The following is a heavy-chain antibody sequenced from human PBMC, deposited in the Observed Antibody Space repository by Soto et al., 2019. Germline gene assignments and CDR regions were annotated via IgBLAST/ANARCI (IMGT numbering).Heavy chain of an antibody. CDR1: GGSINDHY. CDR3: ARVRTGYFDY. CDR2: IYYNGNT. D-gene: IGHD3-9*01. V-gene: IGHV4-59*11. J-gene: IGHJ4*02. Sequence: SETLSLTCTVSGGSINDHYWSYIRQPPGKGLEWIGYIYYNGNTNYNPSLESRVTISVDRSKNQFSLRLTSLTAADTAVYYCARVRTGYFDYWGRGALVTVSS.